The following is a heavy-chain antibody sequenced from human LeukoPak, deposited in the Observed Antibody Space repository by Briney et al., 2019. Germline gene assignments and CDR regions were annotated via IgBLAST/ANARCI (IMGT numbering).Heavy chain of an antibody. D-gene: IGHD2-15*01. CDR3: ARDQGSGGTYFDL. V-gene: IGHV3-30*04. CDR2: ISYDGNNE. J-gene: IGHJ2*01. Sequence: PGGSLRLSCAASGFTFSLYAMHWVRQAPGRGLEWVTFISYDGNNENYADSVKGRFTISRDNSKNTLYLQMNSLRAEDTAVYYCARDQGSGGTYFDLWGRGTLVTVSS. CDR1: GFTFSLYA.